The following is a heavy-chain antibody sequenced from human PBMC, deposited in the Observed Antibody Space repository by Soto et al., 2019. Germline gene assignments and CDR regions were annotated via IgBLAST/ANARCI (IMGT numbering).Heavy chain of an antibody. CDR2: ISAYNGNT. CDR3: ARDSPPGDY. V-gene: IGHV1-18*01. Sequence: QVQLGQSGAEVKKPGASLKVSCKASGYTFTNYAISWVRQAPGQGLERMGWISAYNGNTNYAQKLRGRVTMTTDTPTSTAYMELRSLRSDDTAVYYCARDSPPGDYWGRGTLVTVSS. J-gene: IGHJ4*02. CDR1: GYTFTNYA.